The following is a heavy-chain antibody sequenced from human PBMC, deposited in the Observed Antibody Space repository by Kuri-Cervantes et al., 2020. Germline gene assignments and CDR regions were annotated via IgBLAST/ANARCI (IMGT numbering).Heavy chain of an antibody. CDR3: ARSPGSSWSN. CDR2: IYYSGST. V-gene: IGHV4-59*12. Sequence: SETLSLTCTVSGGSISSYYWSWIRQPPGKGLEWIGYIYYSGSTNYNPSLKSRVTISVDTSKNQFSLKLSSVTAADTAVYYCARSPGSSWSNWGQGTLVTVSS. J-gene: IGHJ4*02. D-gene: IGHD6-13*01. CDR1: GGSISSYY.